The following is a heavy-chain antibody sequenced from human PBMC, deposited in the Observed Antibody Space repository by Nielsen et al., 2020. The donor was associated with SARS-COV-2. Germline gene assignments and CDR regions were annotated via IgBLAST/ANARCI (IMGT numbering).Heavy chain of an antibody. CDR2: TSYDESKK. Sequence: GGSLRLSCAASGFNFRSYGMHWVRQAPGKGLEWVALTSYDESKKIYAKFVKGRFAISRDNSKNTLYLQMDNLRVEDTAVYYCVKTTDRAVSGTPHPFASWGQGTLVTVSS. CDR3: VKTTDRAVSGTPHPFAS. D-gene: IGHD3-10*01. V-gene: IGHV3-30*18. J-gene: IGHJ4*02. CDR1: GFNFRSYG.